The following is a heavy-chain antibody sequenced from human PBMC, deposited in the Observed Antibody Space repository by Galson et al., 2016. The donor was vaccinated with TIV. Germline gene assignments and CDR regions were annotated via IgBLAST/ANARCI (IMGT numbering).Heavy chain of an antibody. CDR3: SRELGESASENYYPGVDC. D-gene: IGHD3-22*01. CDR1: GFTVSSNF. Sequence: SLRLSCAASGFTVSSNFMSWVRRAPGKGLEWISIIYSDGRTYYTESVKGRFTISRDDSRNTLYLQMNALRAEDTAIYYCSRELGESASENYYPGVDCWGQGTLVTVSS. J-gene: IGHJ4*02. CDR2: IYSDGRT. V-gene: IGHV3-53*01.